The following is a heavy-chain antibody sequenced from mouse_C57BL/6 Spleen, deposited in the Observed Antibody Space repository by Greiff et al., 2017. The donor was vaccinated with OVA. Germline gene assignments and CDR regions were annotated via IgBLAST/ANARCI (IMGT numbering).Heavy chain of an antibody. CDR1: GYSITSGYY. V-gene: IGHV3-6*01. Sequence: EVQLQQSGPGLVKPSQSLSLTCSVTGYSITSGYYWNWIRQFPGNKLEWMGYISYDGSNNYNPSLKNRISITRDTSKNQFFLKLNSVTTEDTATYYCAIYYATVGYFDYWGQGTTLTVSS. J-gene: IGHJ2*01. CDR2: ISYDGSN. D-gene: IGHD2-1*01. CDR3: AIYYATVGYFDY.